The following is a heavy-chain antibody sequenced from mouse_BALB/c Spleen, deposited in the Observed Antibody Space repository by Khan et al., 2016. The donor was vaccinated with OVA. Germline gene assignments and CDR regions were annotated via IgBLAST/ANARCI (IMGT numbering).Heavy chain of an antibody. CDR2: INTYTGEP. CDR1: GYTFTNYG. J-gene: IGHJ4*01. D-gene: IGHD2-10*01. V-gene: IGHV9-3-1*01. CDR3: ARPPYFSYVMVY. Sequence: QIQLVQSGPELKKPGETVKISCKASGYTFTNYGMNWVKQAPGKGLEWMGWINTYTGEPTYVDDFKGRFAFSLETSASTAYLQINHLKDEDTATYFCARPPYFSYVMVYWGQGTSVTVSS.